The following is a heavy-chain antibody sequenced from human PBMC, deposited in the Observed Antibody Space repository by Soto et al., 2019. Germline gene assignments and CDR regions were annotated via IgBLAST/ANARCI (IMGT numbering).Heavy chain of an antibody. Sequence: EVQLVESGGGLVKPGGSLRLSCAASGFTFSNAWMSWVRQAPGKGLEWVGRIKSKTDGGTTDYAAPVKGRFTISRDDSKNTLYLQMNCLKTEDTAVYYCTTKTTVVSDYYYGMDVWGQGTTVTVSS. CDR3: TTKTTVVSDYYYGMDV. J-gene: IGHJ6*02. D-gene: IGHD4-17*01. V-gene: IGHV3-15*01. CDR1: GFTFSNAW. CDR2: IKSKTDGGTT.